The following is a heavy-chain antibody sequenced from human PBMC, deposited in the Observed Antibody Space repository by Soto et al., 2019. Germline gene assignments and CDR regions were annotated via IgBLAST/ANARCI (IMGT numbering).Heavy chain of an antibody. J-gene: IGHJ4*02. CDR2: INPNSGGT. D-gene: IGHD3-3*01. CDR3: ARDVMYYDFWSGYYTGIGFDY. CDR1: GYTFTGYY. Sequence: QVQLVQSGAEVKKPGASVKVSCKASGYTFTGYYMHWVRQAPGQGLEWMGWINPNSGGTNYAQKFQGWVTTTRDTAINTAYMELSQLRSDDTDVYYCARDVMYYDFWSGYYTGIGFDYWGQGTLVTVSS. V-gene: IGHV1-2*04.